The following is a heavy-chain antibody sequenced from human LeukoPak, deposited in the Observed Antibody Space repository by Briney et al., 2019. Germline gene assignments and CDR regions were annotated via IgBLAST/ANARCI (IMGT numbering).Heavy chain of an antibody. CDR2: VSYDGSNK. D-gene: IGHD2-2*01. J-gene: IGHJ4*02. Sequence: QPGRSLRLSCAASGFTFSSYGMHWVRQAPGKGLEWVAVVSYDGSNKYYADSVKGRFTISRVNSKNTLYLQMNSLRAEDTAVYYCAKDGGCSSTTCYSPYYFDYWGQGTLVTGSS. V-gene: IGHV3-30*18. CDR1: GFTFSSYG. CDR3: AKDGGCSSTTCYSPYYFDY.